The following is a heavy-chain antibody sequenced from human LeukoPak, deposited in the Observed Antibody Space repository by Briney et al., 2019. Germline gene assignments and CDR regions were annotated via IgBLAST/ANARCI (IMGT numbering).Heavy chain of an antibody. D-gene: IGHD3-16*02. CDR3: ASPAVWGELSLRY. CDR1: GFTFSSYA. J-gene: IGHJ4*02. CDR2: ISGSGPYT. Sequence: PGGSLRLSCAASGFTFSSYAMSWVRQAPGKGLEWVSGISGSGPYTFYTDSVKGRFTISRDSSKNTLYLQMNSLRAEDTAVYYCASPAVWGELSLRYWGQGTLVTVSS. V-gene: IGHV3-23*01.